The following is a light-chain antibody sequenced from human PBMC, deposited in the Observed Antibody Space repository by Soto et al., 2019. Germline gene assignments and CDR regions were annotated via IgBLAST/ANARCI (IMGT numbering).Light chain of an antibody. Sequence: DIQMTQSPSTLSAFVGDGVTITCRASQSISTWLAWFQQRPGKAPNLLIYDASSWGSGVPSRFRGSGSGREFTLTISSLQPDDFATYYCQQYSSYPLTFGGGTKVEMK. J-gene: IGKJ4*01. CDR1: QSISTW. CDR2: DAS. CDR3: QQYSSYPLT. V-gene: IGKV1-5*01.